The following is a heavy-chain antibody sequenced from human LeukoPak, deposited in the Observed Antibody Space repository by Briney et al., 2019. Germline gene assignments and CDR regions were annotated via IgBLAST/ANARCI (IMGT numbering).Heavy chain of an antibody. J-gene: IGHJ6*02. V-gene: IGHV3-30*18. CDR3: AKDLGYCSSTSCYASYYYYGMDV. D-gene: IGHD2-2*01. CDR2: ISYDGSNK. Sequence: GGSLRLSCAASGFTFSSYGMHWVRQAPGKGLGWVAVISYDGSNKYYADSVKGRFTISRDNSKNTLYLQMNSLRAEDTAVYYCAKDLGYCSSTSCYASYYYYGMDVWGQGTTVTVSS. CDR1: GFTFSSYG.